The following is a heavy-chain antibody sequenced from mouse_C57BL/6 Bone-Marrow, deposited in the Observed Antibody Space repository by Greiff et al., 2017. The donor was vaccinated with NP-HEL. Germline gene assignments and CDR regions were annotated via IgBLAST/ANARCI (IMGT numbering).Heavy chain of an antibody. D-gene: IGHD1-1*01. Sequence: VQLQQPGAELVMPGASVKLSCKASGYTFTSYWMHWVKQRPGQGLEWIGEIDPSDSYTNYNQKFKGKSTLTVDKSSSTAYMQRSSLTSENSAVYYCAREGGYYGSSSWFAYWGQGTLVTVSA. CDR2: IDPSDSYT. CDR1: GYTFTSYW. J-gene: IGHJ3*01. CDR3: AREGGYYGSSSWFAY. V-gene: IGHV1-69*01.